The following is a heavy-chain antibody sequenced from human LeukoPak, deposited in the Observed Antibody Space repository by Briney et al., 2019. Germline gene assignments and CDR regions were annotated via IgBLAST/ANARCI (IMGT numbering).Heavy chain of an antibody. D-gene: IGHD5-24*01. Sequence: SETLSLTCAVYGGSFSGYYWSWIRQPPGKGLEWIGEINHSGSTNYNPSLKSRVTISVDTSKNQFSLKLSSVTAADTAVYYCARGSREGYNRQIDYWGQGTLVTVSS. CDR1: GGSFSGYY. V-gene: IGHV4-34*01. J-gene: IGHJ4*02. CDR2: INHSGST. CDR3: ARGSREGYNRQIDY.